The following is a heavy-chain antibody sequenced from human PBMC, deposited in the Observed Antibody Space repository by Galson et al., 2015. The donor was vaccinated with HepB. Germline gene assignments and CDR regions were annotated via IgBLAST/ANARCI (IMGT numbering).Heavy chain of an antibody. CDR3: ARAWDSSGYGIDY. V-gene: IGHV1-69*06. CDR2: IIPVFATT. Sequence: SVKVSCKASGGTFRSYGVSWVRQAPGQGLEWVGGIIPVFATTNYAQKFQGRVTITADKSTSTAYMELSSLRSEDTAMYYCARAWDSSGYGIDYWAREPWSPSPQ. CDR1: GGTFRSYG. J-gene: IGHJ4*02. D-gene: IGHD3-22*01.